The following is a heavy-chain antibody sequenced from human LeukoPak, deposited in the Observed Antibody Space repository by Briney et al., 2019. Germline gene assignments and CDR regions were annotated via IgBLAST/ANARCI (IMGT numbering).Heavy chain of an antibody. CDR1: GYTFTGYY. D-gene: IGHD3-22*01. CDR3: ARAPDSSGYYYRHFDY. CDR2: INPNSGGT. V-gene: IGHV1-2*06. J-gene: IGHJ4*02. Sequence: ASVKVSCKASGYTFTGYYMHWVRQAPGQGLEWMGRINPNSGGTNYAQKFQGRVTMTRDTSISTAYMELSRLRSDDTAVYYCARAPDSSGYYYRHFDYWGQGTLVTVSS.